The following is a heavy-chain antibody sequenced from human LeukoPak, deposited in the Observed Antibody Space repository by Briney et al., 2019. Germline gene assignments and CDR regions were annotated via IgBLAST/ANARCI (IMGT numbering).Heavy chain of an antibody. D-gene: IGHD3-3*01. V-gene: IGHV3-23*01. Sequence: QSGGSLRLSCAASGFTFNTYTMNWVRQAPGKGLEWVSYISGSSGIIDYADSVKGRFTISRDNFRNTLYLQMNSLRAGDTAIYYCAKALRDFWEPLAYWGQGTLVTVSS. CDR1: GFTFNTYT. J-gene: IGHJ4*02. CDR2: ISGSSGII. CDR3: AKALRDFWEPLAY.